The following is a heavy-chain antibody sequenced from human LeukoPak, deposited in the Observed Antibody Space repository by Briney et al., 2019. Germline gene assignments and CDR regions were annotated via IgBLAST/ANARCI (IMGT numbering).Heavy chain of an antibody. Sequence: RPSETLSLTCTVSGVSISSYYWSWIRQPPGKGLEWIGYIYYSGSTNYNPSLKSRVTISVDTSKNQFSLKLSSVTAADTAVYYCARDTSIAARQLYYGMDVWGQGTTVTVSS. CDR2: IYYSGST. D-gene: IGHD6-6*01. CDR3: ARDTSIAARQLYYGMDV. J-gene: IGHJ6*02. V-gene: IGHV4-59*12. CDR1: GVSISSYY.